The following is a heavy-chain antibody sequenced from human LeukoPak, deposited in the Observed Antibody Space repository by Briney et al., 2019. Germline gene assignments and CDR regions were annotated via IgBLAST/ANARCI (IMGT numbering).Heavy chain of an antibody. V-gene: IGHV3-23*01. D-gene: IGHD2-2*01. J-gene: IGHJ4*02. CDR2: ISGSGGST. Sequence: GGSLRHSCAASGFTLSSYAMSWVRPAPGKGREWVSAISGSGGSTYYADSVKGRFTISRDNSKNTLYLQMNSLRAEDTAVYYCAKDFVVGLRHWGQGTLVTVSS. CDR3: AKDFVVGLRH. CDR1: GFTLSSYA.